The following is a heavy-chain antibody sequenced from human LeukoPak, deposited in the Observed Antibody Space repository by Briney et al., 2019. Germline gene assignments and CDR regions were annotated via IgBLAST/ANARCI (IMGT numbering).Heavy chain of an antibody. Sequence: GGSLRLSCVASGFTFSDYTMNWVRQAPGKGLEWISYIDISSSSTYYADSVKGRFTISRDNAKNSLYLQMSSLRAEDTAVYYCARADGYSYGIDYWGQGTLVTVSS. J-gene: IGHJ4*02. CDR2: IDISSSST. D-gene: IGHD5-18*01. CDR1: GFTFSDYT. V-gene: IGHV3-48*04. CDR3: ARADGYSYGIDY.